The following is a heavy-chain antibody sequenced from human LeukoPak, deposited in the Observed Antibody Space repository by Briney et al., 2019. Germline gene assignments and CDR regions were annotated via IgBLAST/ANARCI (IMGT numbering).Heavy chain of an antibody. V-gene: IGHV4-34*01. J-gene: IGHJ4*02. D-gene: IGHD3-16*01. CDR3: ARDLGLWGGMYYFDN. CDR2: INHSGSA. CDR1: GGSFSGYY. Sequence: PSEALSLTCAVSGGSFSGYYWTWIRQPPGKGLEWIGEINHSGSANYNPSLKSRVTISLDTSKNQFSLKLNSVTAADTAVYYCARDLGLWGGMYYFDNWGQGTLVTVSS.